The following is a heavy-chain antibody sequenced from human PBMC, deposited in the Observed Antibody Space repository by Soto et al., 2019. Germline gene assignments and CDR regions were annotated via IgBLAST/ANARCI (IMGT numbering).Heavy chain of an antibody. Sequence: VQLVESGGGLVKPGGSLRLSCAASGFTFSSYSMNWVRQAPGKGLEWVSSISSSSSYIYYADSVKGRFTISRDNAKNSLYLQMNSLRAEDTAVYYCARDAAYYDSSGYGDYWGQGTLVTVSS. CDR1: GFTFSSYS. V-gene: IGHV3-21*01. J-gene: IGHJ4*02. CDR3: ARDAAYYDSSGYGDY. D-gene: IGHD3-22*01. CDR2: ISSSSSYI.